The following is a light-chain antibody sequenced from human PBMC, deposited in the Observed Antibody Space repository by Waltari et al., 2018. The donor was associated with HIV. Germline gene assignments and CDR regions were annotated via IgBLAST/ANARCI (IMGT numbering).Light chain of an antibody. CDR2: KDI. Sequence: SYELTQPPSVSVSPGQTARIPCPGDALPKQYAYWYQQKPGQAPILVIYKDIERPSGIPERFSGSSSGTTVTLTISGVQAEDEADYYCQSADSSDTFVFGSGTKVTVL. J-gene: IGLJ1*01. CDR1: ALPKQY. V-gene: IGLV3-25*03. CDR3: QSADSSDTFV.